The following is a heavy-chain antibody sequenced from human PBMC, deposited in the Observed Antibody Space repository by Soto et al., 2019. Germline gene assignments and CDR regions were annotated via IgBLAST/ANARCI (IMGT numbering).Heavy chain of an antibody. CDR1: GFTFSSYA. CDR2: ISGSGGST. Sequence: PGGSLRLSCAASGFTFSSYAMSWVRQAPGKGLEWVSAISGSGGSTYYADSVKGRFTISRDNSKNTLYLQMNSLRAEDTAVYYCAKDISPSRTTVTLQSRPVDYWGQGTLVTVSS. J-gene: IGHJ4*02. CDR3: AKDISPSRTTVTLQSRPVDY. D-gene: IGHD4-17*01. V-gene: IGHV3-23*01.